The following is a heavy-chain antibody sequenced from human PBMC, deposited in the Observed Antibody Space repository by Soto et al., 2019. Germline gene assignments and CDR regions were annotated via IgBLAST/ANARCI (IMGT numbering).Heavy chain of an antibody. D-gene: IGHD3-3*01. Sequence: GGSLRLSCAASGFTFSNYSMNWVRQAPGKGLEWVSSISSSTYIYYADSVKGRFTISRDNAKNSLFLQMNSLRAEDTAVYYCARDVYYDFWSGYYGKEYFQHWGQGTLVTVSS. CDR3: ARDVYYDFWSGYYGKEYFQH. J-gene: IGHJ1*01. CDR2: ISSSTYI. CDR1: GFTFSNYS. V-gene: IGHV3-21*01.